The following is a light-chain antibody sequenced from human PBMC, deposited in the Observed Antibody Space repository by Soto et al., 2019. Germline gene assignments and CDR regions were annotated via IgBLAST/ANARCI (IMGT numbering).Light chain of an antibody. J-gene: IGKJ1*01. V-gene: IGKV1-5*03. Sequence: DIQMTQSHPTLSASVGDGVCMXVRASQTISSWLAWYQQKPGKAPKLLIYKASTLKSGVPSRLSGSGSGTEFTLTISSLQPDDFATYYCQHYNSYSEAFGQGTKVDIK. CDR2: KAS. CDR1: QTISSW. CDR3: QHYNSYSEA.